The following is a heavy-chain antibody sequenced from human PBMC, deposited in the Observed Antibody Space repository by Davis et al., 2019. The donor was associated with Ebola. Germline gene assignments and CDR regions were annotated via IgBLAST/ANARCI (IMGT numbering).Heavy chain of an antibody. J-gene: IGHJ4*02. CDR2: IYYSGST. Sequence: PSETLSLTCTVSGGSISSSSYYWGWIRQPPGKGLEWIGSIYYSGSTYYNPSLKSRVTISVDTSKNQFSLKLSSVTAADTAVYYCARRVVVISGFDYWGQGTLVTVSS. CDR1: GGSISSSSYY. V-gene: IGHV4-39*07. D-gene: IGHD3-22*01. CDR3: ARRVVVISGFDY.